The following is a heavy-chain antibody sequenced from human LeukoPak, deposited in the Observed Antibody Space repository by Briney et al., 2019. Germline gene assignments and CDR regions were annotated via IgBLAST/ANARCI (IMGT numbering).Heavy chain of an antibody. Sequence: GESLKISCKGSGYSLTSYWIGWVRQMPGKGLEWMGIIYPGDSDTRYSPSFQGQVTISADKSISTAYLQWSSLKASDTAMYYCARVRGDIVATIGFDYWGQGTLVTVSS. CDR1: GYSLTSYW. CDR2: IYPGDSDT. J-gene: IGHJ4*02. CDR3: ARVRGDIVATIGFDY. D-gene: IGHD5-12*01. V-gene: IGHV5-51*01.